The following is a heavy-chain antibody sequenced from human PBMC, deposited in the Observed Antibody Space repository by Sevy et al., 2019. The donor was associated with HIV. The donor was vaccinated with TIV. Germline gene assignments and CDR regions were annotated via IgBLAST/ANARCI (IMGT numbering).Heavy chain of an antibody. D-gene: IGHD3-22*01. Sequence: GVSLRLSCAASGFTFSSYAMHWVRQAPGKGLEWVAVISYDGSKKYYADSVKGRFTISRDNSKKTLYLQMNSLRDEDTAVYYCARGDSSGYYSIDYWGQGTLVTVSS. J-gene: IGHJ4*02. CDR3: ARGDSSGYYSIDY. CDR1: GFTFSSYA. CDR2: ISYDGSKK. V-gene: IGHV3-30*04.